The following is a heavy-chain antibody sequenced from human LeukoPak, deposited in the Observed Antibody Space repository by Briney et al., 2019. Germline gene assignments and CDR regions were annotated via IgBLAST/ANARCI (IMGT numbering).Heavy chain of an antibody. J-gene: IGHJ4*02. V-gene: IGHV3-33*01. CDR1: GFTFRTYG. D-gene: IGHD6-19*01. CDR2: IWYDGSDK. Sequence: PGRSLRLSCAASGFTFRTYGMHWVRQAPGKGLEWVAVIWYDGSDKYHADSVKGRFTISRDNSTNMLYLQMKSLRAEDTAVYYCASSSGWYLSSDYWGQGTLVTVSS. CDR3: ASSSGWYLSSDY.